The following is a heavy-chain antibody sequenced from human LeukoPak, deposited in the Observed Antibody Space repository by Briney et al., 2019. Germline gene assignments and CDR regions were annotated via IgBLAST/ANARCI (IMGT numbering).Heavy chain of an antibody. CDR2: IYPGDSDT. V-gene: IGHV5-51*01. J-gene: IGHJ4*02. CDR1: GYTFTNFR. Sequence: GESLKISCKASGYTFTNFRIGWVRQMPGKGLEWMGIIYPGDSDTRYSPSFQGQVTISADKSISTAYLQWSSLKASDTAIYYCARRTDRSFWYLDYWGQGTLVTVSS. CDR3: ARRTDRSFWYLDY.